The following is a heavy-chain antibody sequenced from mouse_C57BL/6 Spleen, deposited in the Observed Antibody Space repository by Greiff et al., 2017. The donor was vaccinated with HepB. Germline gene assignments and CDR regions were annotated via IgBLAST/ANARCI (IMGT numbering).Heavy chain of an antibody. CDR3: ARGGYDYGEFAY. D-gene: IGHD2-4*01. CDR2: IDPSDSYT. CDR1: GYTFTSYW. J-gene: IGHJ3*01. Sequence: QVQLQQPGAELVKPGASVKLSCKASGYTFTSYWMQWVKQRPGQGLEWIGEIDPSDSYTNYNQKFKGKATLTVDTASSTAYMQLSSLTSEDSAVYYCARGGYDYGEFAYWGQGTLVTVSA. V-gene: IGHV1-50*01.